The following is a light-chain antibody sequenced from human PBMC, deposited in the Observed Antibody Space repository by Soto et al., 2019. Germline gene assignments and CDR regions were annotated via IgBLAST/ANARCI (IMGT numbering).Light chain of an antibody. CDR3: AAWDDSRSGL. Sequence: QSALTQPPSASGTPGQRVTISCSGSSSNIGSNYVYWYQQLPGTAPKLLIYLNNQRPSGVPDRFSGSKSGTSASLAISGLRSDDEGDYYCAAWDDSRSGLFGGGTKLAVL. CDR2: LNN. CDR1: SSNIGSNY. J-gene: IGLJ2*01. V-gene: IGLV1-47*02.